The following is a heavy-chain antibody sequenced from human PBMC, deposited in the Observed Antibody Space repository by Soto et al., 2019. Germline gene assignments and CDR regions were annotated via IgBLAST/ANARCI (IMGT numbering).Heavy chain of an antibody. CDR2: IYYSGST. Sequence: PSETLSLTFTLSGGSISSYFWSWIRQPPGKGLEWIGYIYYSGSTNYNPSLKSRVTISVDTSKNQFSLKLSSVTAADTAVYYCARVWGGAFDIWGQGTMVT. CDR3: ARVWGGAFDI. CDR1: GGSISSYF. D-gene: IGHD3-10*01. J-gene: IGHJ3*02. V-gene: IGHV4-59*01.